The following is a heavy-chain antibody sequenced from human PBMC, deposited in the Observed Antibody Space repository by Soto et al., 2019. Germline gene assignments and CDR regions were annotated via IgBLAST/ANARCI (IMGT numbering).Heavy chain of an antibody. D-gene: IGHD1-26*01. V-gene: IGHV4-39*02. J-gene: IGHJ4*02. CDR2: IDYSGRV. CDR1: GGSVGGSAYH. Sequence: PSETLSLTCTVSGGSVGGSAYHWGWIRQPPGSGLEWIGSIDYSGRVYYSESLLGRVTILVDTSTNRFSLSLKASDTAMYYCATHRYSGSPSLDYWGQGTPVTVSS. CDR3: ATHRYSGSPSLDY.